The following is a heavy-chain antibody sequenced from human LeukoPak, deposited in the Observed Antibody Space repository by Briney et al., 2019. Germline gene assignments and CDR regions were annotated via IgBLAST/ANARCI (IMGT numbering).Heavy chain of an antibody. D-gene: IGHD6-13*01. V-gene: IGHV1-2*02. CDR3: ARGTPSSSWSKLNFDY. CDR2: INPNSGGT. J-gene: IGHJ4*02. CDR1: GYTFTGYY. Sequence: HEASVKVSCKASGYTFTGYYMHWVRQAPGQGLEWMGWINPNSGGTNYAQKFQGRVTMTRDTSISTAYMELSRLRSDDTAVYYCARGTPSSSWSKLNFDYWGQGTLVTVSS.